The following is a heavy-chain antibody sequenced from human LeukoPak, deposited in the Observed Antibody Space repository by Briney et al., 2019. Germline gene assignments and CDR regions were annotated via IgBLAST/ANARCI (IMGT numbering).Heavy chain of an antibody. V-gene: IGHV4-59*08. Sequence: SETLSLTCSVSGDSIPSDYWTWIRQPPGKGLQWICYVDYSGSTNYSPSLKSRATISVDTSENQFSLKLRSVTAADTAVYYCARVQRTEEGGYSYYYIDVWGKGTTVTVSS. CDR3: ARVQRTEEGGYSYYYIDV. D-gene: IGHD1-26*01. CDR2: VDYSGST. J-gene: IGHJ6*03. CDR1: GDSIPSDY.